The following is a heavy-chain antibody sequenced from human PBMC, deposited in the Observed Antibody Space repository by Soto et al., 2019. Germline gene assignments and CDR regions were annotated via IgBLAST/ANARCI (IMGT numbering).Heavy chain of an antibody. D-gene: IGHD4-17*01. CDR2: INPSGGST. Sequence: QVQLVQSGAEVKKPGASVKVSCKASGYTLSSYYINWVRQASGQGLEWMGIINPSGGSTSYAQKFQGRVTMTRDTSTSTVYMELSSLRFEDTAVFYCGRADGGIPIDYWGQGTLVTVSS. CDR1: GYTLSSYY. V-gene: IGHV1-46*01. J-gene: IGHJ4*02. CDR3: GRADGGIPIDY.